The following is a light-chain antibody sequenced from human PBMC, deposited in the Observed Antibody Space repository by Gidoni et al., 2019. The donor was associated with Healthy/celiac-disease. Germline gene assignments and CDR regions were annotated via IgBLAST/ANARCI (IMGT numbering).Light chain of an antibody. CDR3: QQYNSSPRT. V-gene: IGKV1-5*03. CDR1: PSISSW. J-gene: IGKJ1*01. Sequence: DIQMTQSPSTLSASVGDRVTITCRASPSISSWLAWYQQKPGKAPKLLIYKASSLESGVPSRFSGSGSGTEFTLTISSLQPDDFATYYCQQYNSSPRTFGQGTKVEIK. CDR2: KAS.